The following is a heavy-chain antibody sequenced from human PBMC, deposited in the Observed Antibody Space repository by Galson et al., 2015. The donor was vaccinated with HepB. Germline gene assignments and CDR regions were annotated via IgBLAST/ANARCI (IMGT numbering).Heavy chain of an antibody. D-gene: IGHD5-24*01. CDR3: ARGPLGMARY. Sequence: SETLSLTCAVYGGSFSGYYWSWIRQPPGKGLEWIGEINHSGSTNYNPSLKSRVTISVDTSKNQFSLKLSSVTAADTAVYYCARGPLGMARYWGQGALVTVSS. V-gene: IGHV4-34*01. CDR2: INHSGST. CDR1: GGSFSGYY. J-gene: IGHJ4*02.